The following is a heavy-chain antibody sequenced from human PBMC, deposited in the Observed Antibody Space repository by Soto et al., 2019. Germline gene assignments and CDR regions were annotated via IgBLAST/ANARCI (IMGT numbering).Heavy chain of an antibody. D-gene: IGHD1-26*01. CDR3: ARVSDSGSYFQY. V-gene: IGHV3-33*01. J-gene: IGHJ4*02. CDR2: IWYDGSNK. Sequence: PGGSLRLSCAASGFTFSSYGMHWVRQAPGKGLEWVAVIWYDGSNKYYADYVKGRFTISRDNSKNTLYLQMNSLRAEDTAVYYCARVSDSGSYFQYWGQGTLVTVSS. CDR1: GFTFSSYG.